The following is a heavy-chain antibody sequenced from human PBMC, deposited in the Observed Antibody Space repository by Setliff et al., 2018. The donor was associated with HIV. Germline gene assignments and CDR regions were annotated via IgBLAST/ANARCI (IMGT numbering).Heavy chain of an antibody. D-gene: IGHD6-19*01. V-gene: IGHV3-7*01. CDR2: IKQDGSEK. CDR1: GFTFSDNW. Sequence: GGSLRLSCAASGFTFSDNWMSWVRQAPGKGLEWVATIKQDGSEKYYVDSVKGRFTISRDNAKNSLYLQMNSLREDDTAVYYCARVRSVGYSRAWYAPGAYWGRGTLVTVSS. CDR3: ARVRSVGYSRAWYAPGAY. J-gene: IGHJ4*02.